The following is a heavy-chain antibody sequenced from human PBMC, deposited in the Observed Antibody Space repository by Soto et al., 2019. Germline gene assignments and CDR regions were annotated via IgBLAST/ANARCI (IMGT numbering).Heavy chain of an antibody. Sequence: EMQLVESGGGLVKPGGSLRLSCAASGFTFSRYTMNWVRQAPGKGLEWVSSISSGSSYIYYAASVKGRFTISRDNAKNSLYLQMNSLRAEDTAVYFCAGDSDRSNYYALLDFWGQGTLVTVSS. CDR1: GFTFSRYT. D-gene: IGHD3-22*01. CDR3: AGDSDRSNYYALLDF. CDR2: ISSGSSYI. V-gene: IGHV3-21*01. J-gene: IGHJ4*02.